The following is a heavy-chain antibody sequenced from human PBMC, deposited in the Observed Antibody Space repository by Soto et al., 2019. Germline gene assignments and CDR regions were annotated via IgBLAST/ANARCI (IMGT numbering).Heavy chain of an antibody. Sequence: GGSLRLSCAASGFTFSSYAMSWVRQAPGKGLEWVSAISGSGGSTYYADSVKGRFTISRDNSKNTLYLQMNSLRSEDTAVYYCASNSGSYYKMGPQPPAPYMDVWGQGTTVTV. CDR2: ISGSGGST. V-gene: IGHV3-23*01. CDR1: GFTFSSYA. D-gene: IGHD3-10*01. J-gene: IGHJ6*02. CDR3: ASNSGSYYKMGPQPPAPYMDV.